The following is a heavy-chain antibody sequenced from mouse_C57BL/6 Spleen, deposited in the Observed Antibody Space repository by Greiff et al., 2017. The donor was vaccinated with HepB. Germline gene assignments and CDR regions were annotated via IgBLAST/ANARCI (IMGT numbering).Heavy chain of an antibody. J-gene: IGHJ4*01. CDR1: GYTFTSYW. V-gene: IGHV1-69*01. CDR3: ARGVLSLYDGLYAMDY. CDR2: IDPSDSYT. D-gene: IGHD2-3*01. Sequence: QVQLQQPGAELVMPGASVKLSCKASGYTFTSYWMHWVKQRPGQGLEWIGEIDPSDSYTNYNQKFKGKSTLTVDKSSSTAYMQLSSLTSEDSAVYYCARGVLSLYDGLYAMDYWGQGTSVTVSS.